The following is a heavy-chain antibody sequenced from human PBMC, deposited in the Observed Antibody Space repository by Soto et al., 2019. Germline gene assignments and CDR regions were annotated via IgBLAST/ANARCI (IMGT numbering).Heavy chain of an antibody. CDR2: VYNSGST. V-gene: IGHV4-59*01. Sequence: PSETLSLTCTVFGGSIRSYYWSWVRRPPGKGLEWIGYVYNSGSTTYSPSFKSRVTISADTSRNQFSLKLTSVTAADPAVYYCARESGGSYGAFEIWGQGTMVTVSS. D-gene: IGHD1-26*01. CDR1: GGSIRSYY. CDR3: ARESGGSYGAFEI. J-gene: IGHJ3*02.